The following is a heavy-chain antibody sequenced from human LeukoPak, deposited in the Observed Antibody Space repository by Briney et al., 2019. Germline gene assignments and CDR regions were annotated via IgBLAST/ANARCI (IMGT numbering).Heavy chain of an antibody. V-gene: IGHV3-30*19. CDR2: ISYDGSNK. CDR3: ARDSGSFRGDPGHY. Sequence: GGSLRLSCAASGFTFSSYGMHWVRQAPGKGLEWVAVISYDGSNKYYADSVKGRFTISRDNSKNTLYLQMNSLRAEDTAVYYCARDSGSFRGDPGHYWDQGTLVTVSS. CDR1: GFTFSSYG. D-gene: IGHD1-14*01. J-gene: IGHJ4*02.